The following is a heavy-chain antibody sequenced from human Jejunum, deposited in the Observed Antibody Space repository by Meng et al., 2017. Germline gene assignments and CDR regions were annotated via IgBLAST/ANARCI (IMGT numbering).Heavy chain of an antibody. Sequence: SLKISCAASGFIFSGYEMNWVRQAPGKGLEWLSYIASGESPIYYADSVKGRFTISRDNAKNSLFLQMNSLRVEDTAVYYCVSGGLLGYWGQGTLVTVSS. D-gene: IGHD3-3*01. CDR3: VSGGLLGY. J-gene: IGHJ4*02. CDR1: GFIFSGYE. CDR2: IASGESPI. V-gene: IGHV3-48*03.